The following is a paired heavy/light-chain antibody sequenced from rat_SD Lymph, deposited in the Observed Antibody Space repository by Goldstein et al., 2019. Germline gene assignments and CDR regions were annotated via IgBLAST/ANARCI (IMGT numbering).Heavy chain of an antibody. CDR2: IYPGNGNT. J-gene: IGHJ2*01. Sequence: QVQLQQSGAELVKPGSSVKISCKASGYTFTSYDMHWIKQQPGNGLEWIGWIYPGNGNTKYNQKFNGKATLTADKSSSTAYMQLSSLTSEDSAVYFCARDGYDGTWFDYWGQGVMVTVSS. D-gene: IGHD1-12*02. CDR1: GYTFTSYD. CDR3: ARDGYDGTWFDY. V-gene: IGHV1-28*01.
Light chain of an antibody. CDR2: NEF. J-gene: IGKJ5*01. CDR3: QQGLTFPLT. Sequence: NIVLTQSPASLAVILGQKATISCTASESVNKFGINLMHWYQQKPGQLPKILIYNEFSRAPGIPARFSGDEAELNFTLTIEPVEADDVATYYCQQGLTFPLTFGSGTKLEIK. CDR1: ESVNKFGINL. V-gene: IGKV3S17*01.